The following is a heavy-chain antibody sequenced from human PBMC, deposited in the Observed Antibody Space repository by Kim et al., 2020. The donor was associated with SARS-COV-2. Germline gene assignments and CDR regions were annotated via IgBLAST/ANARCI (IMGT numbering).Heavy chain of an antibody. D-gene: IGHD3-22*01. CDR1: GFTFSSYG. V-gene: IGHV3-33*01. J-gene: IGHJ4*02. CDR3: ARDHGNYYDSSGDIDY. Sequence: GGSLRLSCAASGFTFSSYGMHWVRQAPGKGLEWVAVIWYDGSNKYYADSVKGRFTISRDNSKNTLYLQMNSLRAEDTAVYYCARDHGNYYDSSGDIDYWGQGTLVTVSS. CDR2: IWYDGSNK.